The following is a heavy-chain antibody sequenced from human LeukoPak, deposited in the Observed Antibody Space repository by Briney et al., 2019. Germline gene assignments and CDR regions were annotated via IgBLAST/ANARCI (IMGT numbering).Heavy chain of an antibody. Sequence: SETLSLTCTVSGGSITSSSYYWGWIRQPPGKWLEWIGSIHYSGSTRYNPSLKSRVTMSEDTSKNQFSLKLSSVTAADTAVYYCAGTMESESFSTFDYWGQGTLVTVSS. CDR1: GGSITSSSYY. D-gene: IGHD1-26*01. CDR2: IHYSGST. V-gene: IGHV4-39*07. CDR3: AGTMESESFSTFDY. J-gene: IGHJ4*02.